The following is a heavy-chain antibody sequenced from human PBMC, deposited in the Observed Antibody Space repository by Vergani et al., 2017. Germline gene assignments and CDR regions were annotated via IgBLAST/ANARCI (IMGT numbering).Heavy chain of an antibody. CDR3: ARKGDSSGYYYAPGGWFDP. J-gene: IGHJ5*02. D-gene: IGHD3-22*01. CDR2: IYTSGST. V-gene: IGHV4-61*02. CDR1: GGSISSGSYY. Sequence: QVQLQESGPGLVKPSQTLSLTCTVSGGSISSGSYYWSWIRQPAGKGLEWIGRIYTSGSTNYNPSLKSRVTMSVDTSKNQFSLKLSSVTAADTAVYYCARKGDSSGYYYAPGGWFDPWGQGTLVTVSS.